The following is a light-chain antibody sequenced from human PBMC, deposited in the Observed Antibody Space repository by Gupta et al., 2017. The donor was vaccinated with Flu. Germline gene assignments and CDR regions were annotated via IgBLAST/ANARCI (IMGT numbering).Light chain of an antibody. CDR2: DAS. Sequence: EIVMTQSPATLSVSPGERATLSCRASQSIGTNLVWYQQKPGQAPRLLIYDASARATGIPARFSGSGYGTEFTLTISSLQSEDFAFYYCQQYKNWPRATFGQGTRLEIK. V-gene: IGKV3-15*01. CDR1: QSIGTN. CDR3: QQYKNWPRAT. J-gene: IGKJ5*01.